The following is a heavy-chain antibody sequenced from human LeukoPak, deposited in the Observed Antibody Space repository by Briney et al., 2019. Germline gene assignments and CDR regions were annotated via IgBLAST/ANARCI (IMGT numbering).Heavy chain of an antibody. Sequence: SETLSLTCTVSGGSISSGSYYWNWIRQPAGKGLEWIGRIFPSGSTYVNPSLKSRVAISVDSSKNQFSLNLSSVTAADTAVYYCAGNRDAYLLEAFNVWGQGTMVTVSS. D-gene: IGHD5-24*01. J-gene: IGHJ3*01. CDR3: AGNRDAYLLEAFNV. V-gene: IGHV4-61*02. CDR2: IFPSGST. CDR1: GGSISSGSYY.